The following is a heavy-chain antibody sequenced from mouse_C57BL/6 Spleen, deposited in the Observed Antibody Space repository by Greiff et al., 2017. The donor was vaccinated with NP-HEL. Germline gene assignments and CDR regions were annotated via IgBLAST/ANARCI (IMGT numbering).Heavy chain of an antibody. V-gene: IGHV1-82*01. CDR3: ARKNYYSNYGAMDY. J-gene: IGHJ4*01. CDR2: FYPGDGDT. CDR1: GYAFSGSW. D-gene: IGHD2-5*01. Sequence: QVQLQQSGPELVKPGASVKISCKASGYAFSGSWMNWVKQRPGKGLEWIGRFYPGDGDTNYNGKFKGKATLTADKSSSTAYMQLSSLTSEDSAVYFGARKNYYSNYGAMDYWGQGTSVTVSS.